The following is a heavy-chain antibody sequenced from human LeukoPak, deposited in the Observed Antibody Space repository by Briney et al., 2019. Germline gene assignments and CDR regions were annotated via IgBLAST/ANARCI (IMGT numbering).Heavy chain of an antibody. J-gene: IGHJ4*02. CDR1: GFTFSTYA. CDR2: IGGRAGGT. V-gene: IGHV3-23*01. D-gene: IGHD3-10*01. Sequence: PGGSLRLSCAASGFTFSTYAMSWVRQAPGKGLEWVSTIGGRAGGTYYAASVEGRFTISRDDSKRTLFLQMNSLRAEDTAVYYCAKGRLWFGESPTSYFDHWGQGTPVTVSS. CDR3: AKGRLWFGESPTSYFDH.